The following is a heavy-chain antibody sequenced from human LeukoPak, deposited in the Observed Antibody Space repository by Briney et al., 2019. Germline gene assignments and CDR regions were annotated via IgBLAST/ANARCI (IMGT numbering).Heavy chain of an antibody. Sequence: GGSLRLSCAVSGFTFSSYSMNWVRQAPGKGLEWVSSIDFTSRYIYYADSVKGRFTISRDNAKNSLYLQMNSLRAEDTAVYYCARVLLGSSTPDYWGQGTLVTVSS. D-gene: IGHD6-6*01. CDR2: IDFTSRYI. CDR1: GFTFSSYS. V-gene: IGHV3-21*01. J-gene: IGHJ4*02. CDR3: ARVLLGSSTPDY.